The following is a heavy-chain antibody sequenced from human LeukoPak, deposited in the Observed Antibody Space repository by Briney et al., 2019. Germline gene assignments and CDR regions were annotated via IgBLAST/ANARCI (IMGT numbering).Heavy chain of an antibody. CDR1: GYSISSGYY. Sequence: PETLSLTCTVSGYSISSGYYWGWIRQPPGKGLEWIGSIYHSGSTYYNPSLKSRVTISVDTSKNQFSLKLSSVTAADTAVYYCARDPPDHRDYWGQGTLVTVSS. J-gene: IGHJ4*02. V-gene: IGHV4-38-2*02. D-gene: IGHD1-14*01. CDR3: ARDPPDHRDY. CDR2: IYHSGST.